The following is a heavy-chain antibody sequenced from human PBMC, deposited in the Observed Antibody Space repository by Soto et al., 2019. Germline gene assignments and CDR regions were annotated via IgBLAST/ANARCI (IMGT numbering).Heavy chain of an antibody. J-gene: IGHJ5*02. CDR3: ARAIYIAAGNWFAP. CDR1: GGTFSSYT. Sequence: QVQLVQSGAEVKKPGSSVKVSCKASGGTFSSYTISWVRQAPGQGLEWMGRIIPILGIANYAQKFQGRVTITADKSTSTAYMELSSLRSEDTAVYYCARAIYIAAGNWFAPWGQGTLVTVSS. D-gene: IGHD6-25*01. CDR2: IIPILGIA. V-gene: IGHV1-69*02.